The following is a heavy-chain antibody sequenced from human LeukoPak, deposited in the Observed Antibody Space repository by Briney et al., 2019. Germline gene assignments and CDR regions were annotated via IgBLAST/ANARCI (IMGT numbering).Heavy chain of an antibody. J-gene: IGHJ6*03. CDR3: AKSARNADYYYYYMDV. Sequence: GGSLRLSCAASGFTFSSYAMSWVRQAPGKGLEWVSAISGSGGSTYYADSVKGRFTISRDNSKNTLYLQMNSLRAEDTAVYYCAKSARNADYYYYYMDVWGEGTTVTVSS. CDR1: GFTFSSYA. V-gene: IGHV3-23*01. CDR2: ISGSGGST. D-gene: IGHD6-6*01.